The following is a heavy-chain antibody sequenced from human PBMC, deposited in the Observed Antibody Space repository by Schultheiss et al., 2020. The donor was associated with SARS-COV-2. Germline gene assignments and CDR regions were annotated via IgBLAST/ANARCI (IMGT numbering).Heavy chain of an antibody. CDR1: GFTFGDYA. V-gene: IGHV3-49*03. J-gene: IGHJ4*02. D-gene: IGHD1-26*01. CDR3: TRAKIVGAYYSDY. CDR2: IRSKAYGGTT. Sequence: GVSLRLSCTASGFTFGDYAMSWFRQAPGKGLEWVGFIRSKAYGGTTEYAASVKGRFTISRDDSKSIAYLQMNSLKTEDTAVYYCTRAKIVGAYYSDYWGQGTLVTVSS.